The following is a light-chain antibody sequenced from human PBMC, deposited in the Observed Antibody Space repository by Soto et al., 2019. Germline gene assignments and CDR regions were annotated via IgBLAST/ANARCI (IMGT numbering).Light chain of an antibody. CDR2: GAS. Sequence: EIVMTQSPATLSVSPGERATLSCRASQSVSSNIAWYQQKPGQAPRLLIYGASTRATGIPVRFSGSGSGTEFTLTISSLQSEDFAVYYCQQYNNWYPWTFGQGTKVELK. CDR3: QQYNNWYPWT. V-gene: IGKV3-15*01. J-gene: IGKJ1*01. CDR1: QSVSSN.